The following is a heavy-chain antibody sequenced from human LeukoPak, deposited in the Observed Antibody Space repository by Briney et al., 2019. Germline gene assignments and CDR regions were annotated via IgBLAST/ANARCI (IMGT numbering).Heavy chain of an antibody. D-gene: IGHD3-22*01. J-gene: IGHJ3*02. Sequence: ASVKVSFKASGYTFTGYYMHWVRQAPGQGLEWMGGIIPIFGTANYAQKFQGRVTITADKSTSTAYMELSSLRSEDTAVYYCARDSRVYYYDSSGYLGAFDIWGQGTMVTVSS. CDR2: IIPIFGTA. CDR1: GYTFTGYY. V-gene: IGHV1-69*06. CDR3: ARDSRVYYYDSSGYLGAFDI.